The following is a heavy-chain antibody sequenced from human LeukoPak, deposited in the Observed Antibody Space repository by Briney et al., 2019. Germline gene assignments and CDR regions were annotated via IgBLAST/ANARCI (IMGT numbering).Heavy chain of an antibody. J-gene: IGHJ6*03. CDR1: GFTFSSFG. Sequence: GGTLRLSCAASGFTFSSFGMSWVRQAPGKGLEWVSAISSTGGTAYYADSVKGRFTISRDNSKNTLYLQMNSLRAEDTAVYYCARDPERFSGEYYYYYYMDVWGKGTTVTVSS. CDR3: ARDPERFSGEYYYYYYMDV. V-gene: IGHV3-23*01. D-gene: IGHD3-3*01. CDR2: ISSTGGTA.